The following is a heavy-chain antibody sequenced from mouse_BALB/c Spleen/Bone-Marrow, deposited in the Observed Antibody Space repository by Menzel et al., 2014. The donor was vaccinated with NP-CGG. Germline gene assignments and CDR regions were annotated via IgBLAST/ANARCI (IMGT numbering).Heavy chain of an antibody. CDR2: INPDSSTI. CDR3: ARRGDGYYWSAY. Sequence: EVQGVESGGGLVQPGGSLKLSCAASGFDFSRYWMSWVRQAPGKGLEWIGEINPDSSTINYTPSLKDKFIISRDNAKNTLYLQMSKVRSEDTALYYCARRGDGYYWSAYWGQGTLVTVSA. V-gene: IGHV4-1*02. D-gene: IGHD2-3*01. CDR1: GFDFSRYW. J-gene: IGHJ3*01.